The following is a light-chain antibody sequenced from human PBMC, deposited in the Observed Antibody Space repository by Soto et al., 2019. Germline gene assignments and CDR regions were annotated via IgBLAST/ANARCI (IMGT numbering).Light chain of an antibody. V-gene: IGLV2-8*01. J-gene: IGLJ1*01. CDR3: NSYVAGSNV. Sequence: QSALTQPPSASGSHGRSVTISCTGTSSDVGKYDYVSWFQHHPGKAPKLIIYEVSKRPSGVPDRFSGSKSGSTASLTVSGLQTEDEADYYCNSYVAGSNVFGTGTNLTVL. CDR2: EVS. CDR1: SSDVGKYDY.